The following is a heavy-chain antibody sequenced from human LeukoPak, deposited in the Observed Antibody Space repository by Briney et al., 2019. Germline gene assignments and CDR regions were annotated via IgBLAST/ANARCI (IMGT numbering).Heavy chain of an antibody. J-gene: IGHJ4*02. D-gene: IGHD2-15*01. V-gene: IGHV1-18*01. CDR2: ISAYNGNT. CDR3: AILGSELLGTAFDY. Sequence: ASVKVSCKASGYTFTCYGISWVRQAPGQGLEWMGWISAYNGNTNYAQKLLGRVTMTTDTSTSTAYMELRSLRSDDTAVYYCAILGSELLGTAFDYWGQGTLVTVSS. CDR1: GYTFTCYG.